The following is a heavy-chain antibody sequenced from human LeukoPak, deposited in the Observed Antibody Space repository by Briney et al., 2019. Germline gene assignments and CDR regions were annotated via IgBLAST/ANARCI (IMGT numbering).Heavy chain of an antibody. Sequence: PSETLSLTCTVSGGSISSYYWSWIRQPAGKGLEWIGSIYTSGSTSYNPSLKSRVTISVDTSKNQFSLKLSSVTAADTAVYYCARDVNGDYDFWSGYYNWFDPWGQGTLVTVSS. CDR1: GGSISSYY. D-gene: IGHD3-3*01. V-gene: IGHV4-4*07. CDR3: ARDVNGDYDFWSGYYNWFDP. J-gene: IGHJ5*02. CDR2: IYTSGST.